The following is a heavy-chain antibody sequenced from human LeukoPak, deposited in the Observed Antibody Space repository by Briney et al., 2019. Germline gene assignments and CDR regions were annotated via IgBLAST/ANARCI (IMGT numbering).Heavy chain of an antibody. CDR2: INHSGST. CDR1: GGSFSGYY. V-gene: IGHV4-34*01. Sequence: SETLSLTCAVYGGSFSGYYWSWIRQPTGKGLEWFGEINHSGSTNYNPSLKSRVTISVDTSKNQFSLKLSSVTAADTAVYYCARARVEVVPAANLYYYYYYMDVWGKGTTVTVSS. D-gene: IGHD2-2*01. CDR3: ARARVEVVPAANLYYYYYYMDV. J-gene: IGHJ6*03.